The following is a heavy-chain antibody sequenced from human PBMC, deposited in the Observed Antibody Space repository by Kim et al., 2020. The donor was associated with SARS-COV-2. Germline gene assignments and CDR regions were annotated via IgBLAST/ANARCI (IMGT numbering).Heavy chain of an antibody. J-gene: IGHJ4*02. V-gene: IGHV3-21*01. CDR3: ARDRSGQQLVDFPNGY. CDR2: ISSSSSYI. D-gene: IGHD6-13*01. Sequence: GGSLRLSCAASGFTFSSYSMNWVRQAPGKGLEWVSSISSSSSYIYYADSVKGRFTISRDNAKNSLYLQMNSLRAEDTAVYYCARDRSGQQLVDFPNGYWGQGTLVTVSS. CDR1: GFTFSSYS.